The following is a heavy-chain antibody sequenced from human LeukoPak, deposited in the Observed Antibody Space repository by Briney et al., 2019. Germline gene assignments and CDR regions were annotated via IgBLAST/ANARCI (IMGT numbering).Heavy chain of an antibody. Sequence: SETLSLTCTVSGGSMDNYYWTWIRQPPGKGLEWVGHIYYSGSSDYNPSLKSRVTISGDTSKNQFSLKLSSVTAADTAVYYCARDYYYYMDVWGKGTTVTVSS. J-gene: IGHJ6*03. CDR1: GGSMDNYY. CDR3: ARDYYYYMDV. V-gene: IGHV4-59*01. CDR2: IYYSGSS.